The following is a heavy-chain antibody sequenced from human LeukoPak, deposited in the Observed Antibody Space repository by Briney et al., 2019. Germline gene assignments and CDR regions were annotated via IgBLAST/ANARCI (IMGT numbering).Heavy chain of an antibody. CDR3: ARETSGTYYNPLGYMDV. Sequence: SETLSLTCTVSGGSISIYYWNWIRQPAGKGLEWIGRIFASGITNYNPSLKSRVTMSVDTSKNQFSLNLSSVIAADTAIYYCARETSGTYYNPLGYMDVWGKGTTVTVSS. V-gene: IGHV4-4*07. D-gene: IGHD3-10*01. CDR1: GGSISIYY. J-gene: IGHJ6*03. CDR2: IFASGIT.